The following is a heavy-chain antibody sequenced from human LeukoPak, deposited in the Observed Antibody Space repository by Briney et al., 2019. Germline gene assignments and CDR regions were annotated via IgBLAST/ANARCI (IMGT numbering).Heavy chain of an antibody. CDR1: GGTFSSYA. CDR2: IIPIFGTA. J-gene: IGHJ6*03. D-gene: IGHD3/OR15-3a*01. Sequence: SVKVSCKASGGTFSSYAISWVRQAPGQGLEWMGGIIPIFGTANYAQKFQGRVTITTDESTSTAYMELSSLRSEDTAVYYCARGVSDWATGYMDVWGQGTTVTVSS. V-gene: IGHV1-69*05. CDR3: ARGVSDWATGYMDV.